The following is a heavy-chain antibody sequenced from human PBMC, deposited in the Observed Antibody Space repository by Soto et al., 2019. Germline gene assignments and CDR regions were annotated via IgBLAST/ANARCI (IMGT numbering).Heavy chain of an antibody. Sequence: GGSLRLSCAASGFTFSSYAMSWVRQAPGKGLEWVSAISGSGGSTYYADSVKGRFTISRDNSKNTLYLQMNSLRAEDTAVYYCAKDTDYDDLYYYYYMDVWGKGTTVTVSS. CDR1: GFTFSSYA. V-gene: IGHV3-23*01. J-gene: IGHJ6*03. D-gene: IGHD4-17*01. CDR2: ISGSGGST. CDR3: AKDTDYDDLYYYYYMDV.